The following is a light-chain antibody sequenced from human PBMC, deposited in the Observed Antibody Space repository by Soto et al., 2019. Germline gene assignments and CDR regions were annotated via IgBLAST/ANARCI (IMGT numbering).Light chain of an antibody. CDR3: QHRSSWPFT. J-gene: IGKJ3*01. CDR2: VVS. Sequence: EIVLTQSPATLSLSPGERATLSCRASETVNSYLAWYQQKPGQAPRLLIYVVSKRATGIPARFSGSGSGTDFTLAISSLEPDDFAVYYCQHRSSWPFTFGPGTKVEIK. V-gene: IGKV3-11*01. CDR1: ETVNSY.